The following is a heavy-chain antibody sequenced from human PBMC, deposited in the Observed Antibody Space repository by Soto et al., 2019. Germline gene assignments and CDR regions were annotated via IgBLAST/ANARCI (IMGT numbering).Heavy chain of an antibody. CDR1: GGSISSGGYY. D-gene: IGHD6-6*01. CDR3: ARWSGSSWFDP. V-gene: IGHV4-31*03. J-gene: IGHJ5*02. CDR2: IYYSGST. Sequence: SETLSLTCTVSGGSISSGGYYWSWIRQHPGKGLEWIGYIYYSGSTYYNPSLKSRVTISVDTPKNQFSLKLSSVTAADTAVYYCARWSGSSWFDPWGQGTRVTVSS.